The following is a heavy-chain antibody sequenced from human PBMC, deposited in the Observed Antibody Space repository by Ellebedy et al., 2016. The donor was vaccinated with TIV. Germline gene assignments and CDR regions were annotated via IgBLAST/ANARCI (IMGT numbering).Heavy chain of an antibody. CDR2: IYPGAGSA. J-gene: IGHJ4*02. CDR1: GYSFTSYY. D-gene: IGHD3-16*01. CDR3: ARPLRLGQIYYLEH. V-gene: IGHV1-46*01. Sequence: AASVKVSCKASGYSFTSYYLHWVRQAPGQGLEWMGIIYPGAGSATYAREFQGRVTMTRDTSTSTAYMELSSLTSDDTAVYFCARPLRLGQIYYLEHWGQGTLVTVSS.